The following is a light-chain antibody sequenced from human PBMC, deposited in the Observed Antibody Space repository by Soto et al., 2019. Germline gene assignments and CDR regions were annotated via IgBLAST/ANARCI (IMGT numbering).Light chain of an antibody. V-gene: IGKV3-20*01. CDR2: GAS. CDR3: QHYNNWPIT. CDR1: QSVSSSY. Sequence: EIVLTQSPGTLSLSPGARAPLSCRARQSVSSSYLAWYQQKPGQAPRLLIYGASSRATGIPDRFSGSGSGTEFTLTISSLQSEDFAIYFCQHYNNWPITFGQGTRLEIK. J-gene: IGKJ5*01.